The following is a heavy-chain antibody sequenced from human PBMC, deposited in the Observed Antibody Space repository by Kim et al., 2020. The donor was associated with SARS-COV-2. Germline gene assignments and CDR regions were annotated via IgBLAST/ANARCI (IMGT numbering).Heavy chain of an antibody. J-gene: IGHJ6*03. CDR1: GFTFSSYW. CDR2: IKQDGSEK. V-gene: IGHV3-7*01. D-gene: IGHD3-3*01. CDR3: ARDHYDFWSGYYHYYYYYMDV. Sequence: GGSLRLSCAASGFTFSSYWMSWVRQAPGKGLEWVANIKQDGSEKYYVDSVKGRFTISRDNAKNSLYLQMNSLRAEDTAVYYCARDHYDFWSGYYHYYYYYMDVWGKGTTVTVSS.